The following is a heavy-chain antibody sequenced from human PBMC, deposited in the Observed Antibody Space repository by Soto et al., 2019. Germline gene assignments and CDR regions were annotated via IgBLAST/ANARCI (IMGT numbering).Heavy chain of an antibody. CDR2: IYYSGST. CDR1: GGSISSYY. Sequence: PSETLSLTCTVSGGSISSYYWSWIRQPPGKGLEWIGYIYYSGSTNYNPSLKSRVTISVDTSKNQFSLKLSSVTAADTAVYYCARGSNYDFWSGYGNWFDPWGQGTLVTVSS. V-gene: IGHV4-59*01. J-gene: IGHJ5*02. D-gene: IGHD3-3*01. CDR3: ARGSNYDFWSGYGNWFDP.